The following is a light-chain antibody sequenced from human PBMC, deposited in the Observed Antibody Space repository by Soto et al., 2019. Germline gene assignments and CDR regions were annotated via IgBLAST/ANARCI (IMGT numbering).Light chain of an antibody. CDR3: QQFSSYPLT. Sequence: IQLTQFPSSVSASVLDIGTFTFRASQDISSYLAWYQQKPGKAPKLLIYAASTLQSGVPSRFSGSGSGTDFTLTISCLQSEDFAVYYCQQFSSYPLTFGGGTKVDIK. CDR2: AAS. CDR1: QDISSY. V-gene: IGKV1-9*01. J-gene: IGKJ4*01.